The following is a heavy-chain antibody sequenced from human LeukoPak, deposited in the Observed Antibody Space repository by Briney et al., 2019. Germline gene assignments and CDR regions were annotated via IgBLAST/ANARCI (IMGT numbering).Heavy chain of an antibody. CDR1: GFTFSNAW. CDR2: IKIKTDGGTT. V-gene: IGHV3-15*01. D-gene: IGHD6-19*01. J-gene: IGHJ3*02. CDR3: TTVGTADSSGWYKGDAFDI. Sequence: GGSLRLSCASSGFTFSNAWMSWVRQAPGKGRDWVARIKIKTDGGTTAYAAPVEGSFPISRDDSKNTLYLQMNSLKTEDTAVYYCTTVGTADSSGWYKGDAFDIWGQGTMVTVSS.